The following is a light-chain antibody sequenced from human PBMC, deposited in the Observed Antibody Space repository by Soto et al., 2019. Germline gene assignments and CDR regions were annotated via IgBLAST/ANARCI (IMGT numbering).Light chain of an antibody. V-gene: IGKV3-15*01. CDR2: GAS. CDR1: QSVSSN. J-gene: IGKJ4*01. Sequence: EIVMTQSPATLSVSPGERATLSCRASQSVSSNLARYQHKPGQDPRLLIYGASTRATGIPARFSGSGSGTEFTLTISSLQSEDFAVYDCQQYNNWPTLTFGGGTKVESK. CDR3: QQYNNWPTLT.